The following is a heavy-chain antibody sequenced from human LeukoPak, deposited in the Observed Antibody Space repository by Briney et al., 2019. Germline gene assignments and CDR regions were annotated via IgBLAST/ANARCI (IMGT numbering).Heavy chain of an antibody. CDR3: ARDGGYCSSTSCSSRLGFEP. J-gene: IGHJ5*02. CDR1: GGSISSGGYY. Sequence: SQTLSLTCTGSGGSISSGGYYWSWIRQHPGKGQEWIGYIYYSGSTYYNPSRHSRVIISVDTSKNQFSLKLRSVTAAEPAVYYCARDGGYCSSTSCSSRLGFEPWGEGTLVTVSS. D-gene: IGHD2-2*01. CDR2: IYYSGST. V-gene: IGHV4-31*03.